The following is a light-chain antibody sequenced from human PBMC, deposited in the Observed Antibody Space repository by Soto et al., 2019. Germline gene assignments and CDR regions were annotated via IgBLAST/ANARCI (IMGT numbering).Light chain of an antibody. V-gene: IGKV3-20*01. CDR3: QTCGRFLRQWT. J-gene: IGKJ1*01. Sequence: IDLTQSPGTLSLPPGDRVTLSCRASERVLSPYFAWYQQKPAQPPTLLIYDTTKRATGTPDRFSGGGSGTEFTLTISRLEPEDAATDSCQTCGRFLRQWTFGPGTKV. CDR2: DTT. CDR1: ERVLSPY.